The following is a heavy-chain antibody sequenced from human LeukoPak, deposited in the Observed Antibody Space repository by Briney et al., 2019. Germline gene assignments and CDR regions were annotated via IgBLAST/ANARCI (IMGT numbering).Heavy chain of an antibody. CDR1: GFTFSSYA. CDR3: ARDRDTYFDY. J-gene: IGHJ4*02. CDR2: ISYDGSNK. V-gene: IGHV3-30-3*01. Sequence: GGSLRLSCAASGFTFSSYAMHWVRQAPGKGLEWVAVISYDGSNKYYADSVKGRFTISRGNSKNTLYLQMNSLRAEDTAVYYCARDRDTYFDYWGQGTLVTVSS.